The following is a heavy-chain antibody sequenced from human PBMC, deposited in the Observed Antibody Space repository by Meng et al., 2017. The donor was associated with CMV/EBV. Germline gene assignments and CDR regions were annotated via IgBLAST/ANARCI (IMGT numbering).Heavy chain of an antibody. Sequence: GSLRLSCTVSGGSVSSGSYYWSWIRQPPGKGLEWIGYIYYSGSTNYNPSLKSRVTISVDTSKNQFSLKLSSVTAADTAVYYCARGAAARLGYYYYGMDVWGQGTTVTV. J-gene: IGHJ6*02. V-gene: IGHV4-61*01. D-gene: IGHD6-6*01. CDR1: GGSVSSGSYY. CDR3: ARGAAARLGYYYYGMDV. CDR2: IYYSGST.